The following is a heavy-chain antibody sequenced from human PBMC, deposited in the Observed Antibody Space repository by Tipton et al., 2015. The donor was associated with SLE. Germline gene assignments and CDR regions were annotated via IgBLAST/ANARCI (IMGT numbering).Heavy chain of an antibody. CDR1: GGSFGSYY. D-gene: IGHD3-16*02. CDR3: AQAHLWGSYRYASDI. J-gene: IGHJ3*02. CDR2: INHGGST. Sequence: TLSLTCSIYGGSFGSYYWSWIRQPPGKGLEWIGEINHGGSTNYNPSLKSRVTISVDTSKNQFSLKLSSVTAADTAVYYCAQAHLWGSYRYASDIWGQGTMVTVSS. V-gene: IGHV4-34*01.